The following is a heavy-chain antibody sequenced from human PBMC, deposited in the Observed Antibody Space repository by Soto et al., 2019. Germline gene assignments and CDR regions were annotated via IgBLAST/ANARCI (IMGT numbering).Heavy chain of an antibody. Sequence: QVQLVQSGAEVKKPGASVKVSCKASGYTFTSYDINWVRQATGQGLEYMGWMNPNSGNTGYAQKFQGTSTMTRNTSISTSYMAPSSLRSDDTAVYYRARERGRSGMDVSGQGTTVTVSS. V-gene: IGHV1-8*01. CDR3: ARERGRSGMDV. CDR2: MNPNSGNT. J-gene: IGHJ6*02. D-gene: IGHD3-10*01. CDR1: GYTFTSYD.